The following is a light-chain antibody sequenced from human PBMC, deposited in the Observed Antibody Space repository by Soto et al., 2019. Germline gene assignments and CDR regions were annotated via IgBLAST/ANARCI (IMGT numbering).Light chain of an antibody. Sequence: QSVLAQSPSASGTPGQRVTISCSGSSSNIGSYTVNWYQQLPGTAPKLLIYSNNQRPSGVPDRFSGSKSGTSASLAVSGRQSEDEADYYCAAWDDSLKWVFGGGTKLTVL. V-gene: IGLV1-44*01. CDR1: SSNIGSYT. CDR3: AAWDDSLKWV. J-gene: IGLJ3*02. CDR2: SNN.